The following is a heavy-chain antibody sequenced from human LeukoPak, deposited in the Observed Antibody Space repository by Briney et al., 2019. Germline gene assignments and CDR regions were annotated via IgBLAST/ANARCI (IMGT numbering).Heavy chain of an antibody. Sequence: SETLSLTCTVSGGSISSSSYYWGWIRQPPGKGLEWIGRIYYSGSTYYNPSLKSRVTISVDTSKNQFSLKLSSVTAADTAVYYCARQGVGSTSPNNWFDPWGQGTLVTVSS. CDR3: ARQGVGSTSPNNWFDP. V-gene: IGHV4-39*01. J-gene: IGHJ5*02. CDR1: GGSISSSSYY. D-gene: IGHD2-2*01. CDR2: IYYSGST.